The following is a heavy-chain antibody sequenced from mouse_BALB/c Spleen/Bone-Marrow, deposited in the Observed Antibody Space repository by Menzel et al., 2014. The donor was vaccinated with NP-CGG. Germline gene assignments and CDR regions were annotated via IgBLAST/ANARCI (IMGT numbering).Heavy chain of an antibody. CDR2: INPSNGGT. Sequence: VQLQQSGAELVKPGASVKLSCGASGYTFTSYYIYWVKQRPGQGLEWIGEINPSNGGTNFNEKFKSKATLTVDRSSSTAYMQLSSLTSEDSAVYYCTRSNGNWFAYWGQGTLVTVSA. D-gene: IGHD2-1*01. V-gene: IGHV1S81*02. CDR1: GYTFTSYY. J-gene: IGHJ3*01. CDR3: TRSNGNWFAY.